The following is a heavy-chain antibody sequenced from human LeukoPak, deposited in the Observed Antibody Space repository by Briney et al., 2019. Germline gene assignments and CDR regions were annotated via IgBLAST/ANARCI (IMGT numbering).Heavy chain of an antibody. J-gene: IGHJ3*02. CDR1: GGSISGYY. CDR3: ARRVVSSGSHRDAFDI. Sequence: KPSETLSLTCTVSGGSISGYYWGWIRQPPGKGLEWVGYIYYSGSTNYNPSLKSRVTISVDTSSNQFSLKLSSVTAADTAVYYCARRVVSSGSHRDAFDIWGQGTMVTVSS. D-gene: IGHD3-22*01. CDR2: IYYSGST. V-gene: IGHV4-59*01.